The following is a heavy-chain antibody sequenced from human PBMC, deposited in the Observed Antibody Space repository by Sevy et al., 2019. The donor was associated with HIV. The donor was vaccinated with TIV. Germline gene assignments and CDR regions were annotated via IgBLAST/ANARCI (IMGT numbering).Heavy chain of an antibody. D-gene: IGHD3-16*01. J-gene: IGHJ4*02. V-gene: IGHV3-33*01. CDR3: ARDMEFYDYGDYGPEFMPDY. Sequence: GGSLRLSCAASGFTFSTYGMHWVRQAPGKGLEWVAVIWFDGSNTYYADSVKGRFTISRDMAKNTLHLQMNSLRAEDKAVYYCARDMEFYDYGDYGPEFMPDYWGQGTLVTVSS. CDR1: GFTFSTYG. CDR2: IWFDGSNT.